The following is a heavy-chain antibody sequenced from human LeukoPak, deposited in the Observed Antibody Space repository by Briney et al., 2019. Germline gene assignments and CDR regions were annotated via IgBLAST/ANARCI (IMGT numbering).Heavy chain of an antibody. CDR2: IREDGTVK. CDR1: GFTFSGAW. CDR3: ARHVGISF. Sequence: GGPLRLSCTASGFTFSGAWMTWVRQATGRGVEGVANIREDGTVKNYVDSVKGRFTIPRDNAKNSLFPQMSNLRDDDTATYYCARHVGISFWGQGTLVTVSS. J-gene: IGHJ4*02. V-gene: IGHV3-7*01. D-gene: IGHD7-27*01.